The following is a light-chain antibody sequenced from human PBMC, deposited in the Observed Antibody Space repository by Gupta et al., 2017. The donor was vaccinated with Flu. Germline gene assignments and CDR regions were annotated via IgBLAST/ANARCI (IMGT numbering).Light chain of an antibody. J-gene: IGLJ3*02. CDR2: ENK. CDR1: SNDVGSYNL. V-gene: IGLV2-23*01. Sequence: QSALTQPASVSGSPGQSITISCTGTSNDVGSYNLVSWYQQNPGKVPKLMIYENKKRPSGVSNRFSGSKSGNTASLTISGLQAEDEADYYCCSYATASWVFGGGTKVTVL. CDR3: CSYATASWV.